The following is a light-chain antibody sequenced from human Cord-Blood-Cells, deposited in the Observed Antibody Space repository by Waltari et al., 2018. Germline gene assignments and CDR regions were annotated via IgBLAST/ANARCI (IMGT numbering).Light chain of an antibody. J-gene: IGKJ2*01. CDR3: QQSYSTPYT. CDR2: AAS. V-gene: IGKV1-39*01. Sequence: DIQMTQSPSSLSAFVGDRVPITCRASQSISSYLNRYQQKPGKAPKLLIYAASSLQSGFPSRFSGSGSGTDFTLTISSLQPEDFATYYYQQSYSTPYTFGQGTKLEIK. CDR1: QSISSY.